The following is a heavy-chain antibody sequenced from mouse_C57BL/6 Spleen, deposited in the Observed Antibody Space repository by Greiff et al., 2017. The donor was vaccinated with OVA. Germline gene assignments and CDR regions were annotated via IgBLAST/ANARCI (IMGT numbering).Heavy chain of an antibody. J-gene: IGHJ2*01. CDR3: ASLSQFDY. CDR2: IDPSDSYT. V-gene: IGHV1-50*01. CDR1: GYTFTSYW. Sequence: VQLQQPGAELVKPGASVKLFCKASGYTFTSYWMQWVKQRPGQGLEWIGEIDPSDSYTNYNQKFKGKATLTVDTASSTAYMRLSSLTSKDSAVYYCASLSQFDYWGQGTTLTVSS.